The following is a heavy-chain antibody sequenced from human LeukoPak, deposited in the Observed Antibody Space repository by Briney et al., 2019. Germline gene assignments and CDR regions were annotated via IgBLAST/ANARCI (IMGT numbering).Heavy chain of an antibody. D-gene: IGHD3-10*01. CDR2: ISGSGGST. J-gene: IGHJ6*03. V-gene: IGHV3-23*01. CDR3: AKDSAFYYIDV. Sequence: PGGSLRLSCAASGFTFSSYWMSWVRQAPGKGLEWVSAISGSGGSTYYADSVKGRFTISRDNSKNTLYLQMNSLKGDDTAVYYCAKDSAFYYIDVWGKGTTVIISS. CDR1: GFTFSSYW.